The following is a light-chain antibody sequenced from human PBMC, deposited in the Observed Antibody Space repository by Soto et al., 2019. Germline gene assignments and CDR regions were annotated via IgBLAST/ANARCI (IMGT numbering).Light chain of an antibody. V-gene: IGLV4-69*01. CDR3: QTWGTGIQV. Sequence: QPVLTQSPSASASLGASVKLTCILSSGHSSYAIAWHQQQPEKGPRYLMKLNSDGSHSKGDGIPDRFSGSSSGAERYLTISRLQSEDEADYYCQTWGTGIQVFGGGTKLTVL. CDR2: LNSDGSH. J-gene: IGLJ2*01. CDR1: SGHSSYA.